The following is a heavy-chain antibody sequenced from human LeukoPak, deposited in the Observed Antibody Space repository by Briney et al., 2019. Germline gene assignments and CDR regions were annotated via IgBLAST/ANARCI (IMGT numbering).Heavy chain of an antibody. CDR3: AKGIYSSGWSYFDY. D-gene: IGHD6-19*01. CDR2: ISYDGTKK. Sequence: GGSLRPSCAASGFSFHSYGMHWVRQAPGKGLEWVATISYDGTKKYYADSVKGRFTISRDNSRSTLDLQMRSLTTEDTAVYYCAKGIYSSGWSYFDYWGHGTLVTVSS. J-gene: IGHJ4*01. CDR1: GFSFHSYG. V-gene: IGHV3-30*18.